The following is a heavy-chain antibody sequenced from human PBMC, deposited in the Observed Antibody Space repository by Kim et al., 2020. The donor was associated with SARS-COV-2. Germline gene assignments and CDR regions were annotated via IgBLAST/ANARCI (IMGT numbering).Heavy chain of an antibody. CDR2: IYYSGST. J-gene: IGHJ5*02. D-gene: IGHD6-13*01. Sequence: SETLSLTCTVSGGSISSSSYYWGWIRQPPGKGLEWIGSIYYSGSTYYNPSLKSRVTISVDTSKNQFSLKLSSVTAADTAVYYCARALEAGYSSSWYWFDPWGQGTLVTVSS. CDR1: GGSISSSSYY. CDR3: ARALEAGYSSSWYWFDP. V-gene: IGHV4-39*07.